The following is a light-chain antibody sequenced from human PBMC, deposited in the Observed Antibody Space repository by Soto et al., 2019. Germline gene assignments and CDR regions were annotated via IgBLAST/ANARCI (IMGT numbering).Light chain of an antibody. V-gene: IGLV2-8*01. J-gene: IGLJ1*01. CDR1: SSDVGDNY. CDR3: SAYAGSNAFV. CDR2: EVT. Sequence: QSALAQPPSASGSPGKSATISCTGTSSDVGDNYVSWYQQHLGKAPKLIIYEVTLRPSGVPDRFSGSKSGNTASLTVSGLQADDEADYYCSAYAGSNAFVVGTGTKLTFL.